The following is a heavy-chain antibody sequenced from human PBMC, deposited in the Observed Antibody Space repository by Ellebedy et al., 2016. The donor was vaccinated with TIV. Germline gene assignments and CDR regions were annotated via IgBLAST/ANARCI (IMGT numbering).Heavy chain of an antibody. Sequence: GESLKISCAASGFTFSSYWMHWVRQAPGKGLVWVSRINSDGSSTSYADSVKGRFTISRDNAKNTLYLQMNSLRAEDTAVYYCARDPSGYSSGWYGGVGDYWGQGTLVTVSS. D-gene: IGHD6-19*01. V-gene: IGHV3-74*01. CDR2: INSDGSST. CDR1: GFTFSSYW. CDR3: ARDPSGYSSGWYGGVGDY. J-gene: IGHJ4*02.